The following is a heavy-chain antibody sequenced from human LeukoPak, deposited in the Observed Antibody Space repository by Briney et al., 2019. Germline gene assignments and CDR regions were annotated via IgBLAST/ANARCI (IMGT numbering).Heavy chain of an antibody. V-gene: IGHV3-15*01. Sequence: GGSLRLSCAASGFTFSHALMNWVRQAPGKGLEWVGRIKSKTDGGTTDYSAPMKGRFTISRDDSKNTLYLQMDSLKTEDTAMYYCCTDDSGSYFQGDPFDIWGQGTMVTVSS. D-gene: IGHD1-26*01. CDR1: GFTFSHAL. J-gene: IGHJ3*02. CDR2: IKSKTDGGTT. CDR3: CTDDSGSYFQGDPFDI.